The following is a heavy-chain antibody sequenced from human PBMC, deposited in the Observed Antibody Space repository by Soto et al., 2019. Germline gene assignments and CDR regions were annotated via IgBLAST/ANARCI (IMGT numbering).Heavy chain of an antibody. CDR2: INPSGGST. V-gene: IGHV1-46*02. J-gene: IGHJ6*02. Sequence: ASVKVSCKASGYTFDNYGISWVRQAPGQGLEWMGIINPSGGSTSYAQKFQGRVTMTRDTSTSTVYMELSSLRSEDTAVYYCARDRGIVGATRYYYYGMDVWGQGTTVTVSS. D-gene: IGHD1-26*01. CDR1: GYTFDNYG. CDR3: ARDRGIVGATRYYYYGMDV.